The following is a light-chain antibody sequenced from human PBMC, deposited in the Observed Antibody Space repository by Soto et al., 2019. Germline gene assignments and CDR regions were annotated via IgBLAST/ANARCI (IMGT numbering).Light chain of an antibody. CDR2: GTS. V-gene: IGLV1-40*01. Sequence: SVLTQPPSVSGAPGQRVTISCTGSSSNIGAGYDVHWYQQLPGTAPKLLIYGTSTRATGIPARFSGSGSGTEFTLTISSLQSEDFAVYYCQQCDNWPLTFGGGTK. CDR1: SSNIGAGYD. J-gene: IGLJ2*01. CDR3: QQCDNWPLT.